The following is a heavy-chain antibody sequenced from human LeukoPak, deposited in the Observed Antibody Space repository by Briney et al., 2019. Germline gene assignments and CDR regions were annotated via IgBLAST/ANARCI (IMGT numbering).Heavy chain of an antibody. CDR3: ARVGGSSWSIRYYFDY. CDR1: GFTFRSYA. Sequence: GGSLRLSCAVSGFTFRSYAMSWVRQAPGKGLEWVSTLSNSGFNTYYADSVKGRFTISRDNSKNTLYLQMNSLRAEDTAVYYCARVGGSSWSIRYYFDYWGQGTLVTVSS. D-gene: IGHD6-13*01. J-gene: IGHJ4*02. CDR2: LSNSGFNT. V-gene: IGHV3-23*01.